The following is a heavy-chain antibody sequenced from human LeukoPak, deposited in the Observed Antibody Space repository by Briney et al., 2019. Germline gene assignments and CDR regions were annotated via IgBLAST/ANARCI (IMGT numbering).Heavy chain of an antibody. V-gene: IGHV4-34*01. D-gene: IGHD2-15*01. CDR1: GGSFSGYY. CDR2: INHSGST. J-gene: IGHJ6*03. CDR3: ARGYCSGGSCSTPGPMDV. Sequence: PSETLSLTCAVYGGSFSGYYWSWIRQPPGKGLEWIGEINHSGSTNYNPSLKSRVTISVDTSKNQFSLKLSSVTAADTAVYYCARGYCSGGSCSTPGPMDVWGKGTTVTVSS.